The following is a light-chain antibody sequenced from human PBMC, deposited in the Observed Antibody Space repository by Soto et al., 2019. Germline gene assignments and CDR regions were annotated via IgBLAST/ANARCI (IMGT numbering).Light chain of an antibody. J-gene: IGLJ1*01. CDR2: EVS. CDR3: SSYTSSSTYV. CDR1: SSDVGGYNF. V-gene: IGLV2-8*01. Sequence: QSVLTQPPSASGSPGQSVTISCTGTSSDVGGYNFVSWYQQHPGKAPKLMMHEVSKRPSGVPDRFSGSKSGNTASLTVSGLQAEDEADYYCSSYTSSSTYVFGTGTKVTVL.